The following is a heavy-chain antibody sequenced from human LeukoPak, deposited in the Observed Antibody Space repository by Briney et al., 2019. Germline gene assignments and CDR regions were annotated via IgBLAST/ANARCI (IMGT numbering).Heavy chain of an antibody. CDR3: VREAGYCASVCLKSNWFDP. CDR2: ISNGKT. CDR1: GFPFSSHA. J-gene: IGHJ5*02. V-gene: IGHV3-23*01. Sequence: GGSLRLSCAASGFPFSSHAVSWVRQPPGKGLEWVSAISNGKTYYADSVRGRFTISRDDSKNTVSLQMNSLRDEDTALYYCVREAGYCASVCLKSNWFDPWGQGTLVTVSS. D-gene: IGHD2-21*02.